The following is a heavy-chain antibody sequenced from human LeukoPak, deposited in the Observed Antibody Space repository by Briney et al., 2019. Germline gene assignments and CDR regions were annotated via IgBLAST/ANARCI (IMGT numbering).Heavy chain of an antibody. D-gene: IGHD3-10*01. V-gene: IGHV3-48*04. J-gene: IGHJ4*02. Sequence: GGSLRLSCAASGFTFSSYSMNWVRQAPGKGLEWVSYISSSSSTIYYADSVKGRFTISRDNANNSLYLQMNSLRAEDTAVYYCASPITMVRGVIDYWGQGTLVTVSS. CDR1: GFTFSSYS. CDR3: ASPITMVRGVIDY. CDR2: ISSSSSTI.